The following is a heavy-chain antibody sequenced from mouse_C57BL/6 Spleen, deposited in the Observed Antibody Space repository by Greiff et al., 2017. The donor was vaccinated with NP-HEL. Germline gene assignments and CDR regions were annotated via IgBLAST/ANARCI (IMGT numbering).Heavy chain of an antibody. CDR3: ARSGSSPRYYFDY. Sequence: VKLKESGPGLVQPSQSLSITCTVSGFSLTSYGVHWVRQSPGKGLEWLGVIWSGGSKDYNAAFISRLSISKDNSKIQVLFKMNSLQADDTAIYYCARSGSSPRYYFDYWGQGTTLTVSS. D-gene: IGHD1-1*01. CDR1: GFSLTSYG. V-gene: IGHV2-2*01. CDR2: IWSGGSK. J-gene: IGHJ2*01.